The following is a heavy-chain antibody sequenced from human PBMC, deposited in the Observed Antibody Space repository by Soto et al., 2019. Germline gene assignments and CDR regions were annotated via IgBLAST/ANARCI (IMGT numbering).Heavy chain of an antibody. CDR1: GGSISSSSYY. CDR3: ARLSWGVDTAMVGLFDY. J-gene: IGHJ4*02. D-gene: IGHD5-18*01. CDR2: IYYSGST. Sequence: QLQLQESGPGLVKPSETLSLTCTVSGGSISSSSYYWGWIRQPPGKGLEWIGSIYYSGSTYYNPSLKSRVTISVDTSKNQFSLKLSSVTAADTAVYYCARLSWGVDTAMVGLFDYWGQGTLVTVSS. V-gene: IGHV4-39*01.